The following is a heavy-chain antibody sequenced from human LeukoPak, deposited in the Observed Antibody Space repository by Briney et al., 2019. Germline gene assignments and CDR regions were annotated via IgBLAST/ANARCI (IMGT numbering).Heavy chain of an antibody. CDR3: ARATMGNYYYYYYMDV. D-gene: IGHD3-10*01. V-gene: IGHV4-61*02. CDR1: GGSISSGSYY. J-gene: IGHJ6*03. CDR2: IYTSGST. Sequence: PSETLSLXCTVSGGSISSGSYYWSWIRQPAGKGLEWIGRIYTSGSTNYNPSLKSRVTISVDTSKNQFSLKLSSVTAADTAVYYCARATMGNYYYYYYMDVWGKGTTVTVSS.